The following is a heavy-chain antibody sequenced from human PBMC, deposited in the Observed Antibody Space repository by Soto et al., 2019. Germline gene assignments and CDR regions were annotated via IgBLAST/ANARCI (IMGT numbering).Heavy chain of an antibody. CDR1: GGFISSNRYY. Sequence: PSETLSLTCTVSGGFISSNRYYWGWIRQPPGKGLEWIGNIHYSGSTYYDSSLKSRVTISVDTSKNQFSLKLSSVTAADTAMYYCARQHYYDSSGYYVVYWGQGTLVTVS. J-gene: IGHJ4*02. CDR3: ARQHYYDSSGYYVVY. CDR2: IHYSGST. D-gene: IGHD3-22*01. V-gene: IGHV4-39*01.